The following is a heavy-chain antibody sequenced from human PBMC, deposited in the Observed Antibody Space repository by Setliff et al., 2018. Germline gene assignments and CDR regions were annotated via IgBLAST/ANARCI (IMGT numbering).Heavy chain of an antibody. D-gene: IGHD3-10*01. V-gene: IGHV4-39*01. CDR3: ASRSGVVKDPPRQVILDDGFDI. CDR1: GGSISSSSHY. CDR2: ISYSGTT. J-gene: IGHJ3*02. Sequence: SETLSLTCTVSGGSISSSSHYWGWLRQPPGKGLEWIGSISYSGTTYHNRSLRSRVTISIDTSKNQFSLKVTSVTAADTAVYYCASRSGVVKDPPRQVILDDGFDIWGQGTMVTVSS.